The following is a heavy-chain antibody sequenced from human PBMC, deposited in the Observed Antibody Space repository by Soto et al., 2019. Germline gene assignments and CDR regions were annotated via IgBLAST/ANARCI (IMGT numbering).Heavy chain of an antibody. D-gene: IGHD6-19*01. J-gene: IGHJ4*02. CDR1: GFSFSSRW. CDR2: IKQDGSEK. Sequence: EVQLVESGGSLVQPGGSPRLSCAASGFSFSSRWMSWVRQAPGKGPEWVANIKQDGSEKYYVDSVRGRFTISRDNAKNSLYLQMNSLRVEDTAVYYCATLEQWLPKDGYWGQGTLVTVSS. CDR3: ATLEQWLPKDGY. V-gene: IGHV3-7*01.